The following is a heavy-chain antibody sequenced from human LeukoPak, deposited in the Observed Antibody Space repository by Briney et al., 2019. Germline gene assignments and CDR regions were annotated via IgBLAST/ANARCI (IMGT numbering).Heavy chain of an antibody. CDR2: ISSSSSYI. V-gene: IGHV3-21*01. CDR3: ARSGRGYYDSSGYYTALDY. J-gene: IGHJ4*02. Sequence: KPGGSLRLSCAASGFTFSSYSMNWVRQAPGKGLEWVSSISSSSSYIYYADSVKGRFTISRDNAKNSLYLQMNSLRAEDTAVYYCARSGRGYYDSSGYYTALDYWGQGTLVTVSS. D-gene: IGHD3-22*01. CDR1: GFTFSSYS.